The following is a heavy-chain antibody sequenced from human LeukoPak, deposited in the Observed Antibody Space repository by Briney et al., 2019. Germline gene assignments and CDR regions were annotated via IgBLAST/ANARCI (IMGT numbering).Heavy chain of an antibody. J-gene: IGHJ4*02. V-gene: IGHV3-30*02. CDR2: IRSDGSNE. CDR1: GFTFRSYG. CDR3: TKDCRLYGDYVDY. D-gene: IGHD4/OR15-4a*01. Sequence: GGSLRLSCAASGFTFRSYGMHWVRQAPGEGLEWVALIRSDGSNEYYTDSVKGRFTVSRDNFKSTLCVQMNSLGADYTAVYYCTKDCRLYGDYVDYWGQGVLVTVSS.